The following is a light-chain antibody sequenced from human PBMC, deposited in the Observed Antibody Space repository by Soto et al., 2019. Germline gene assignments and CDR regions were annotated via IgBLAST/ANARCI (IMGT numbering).Light chain of an antibody. CDR1: QSVATN. CDR2: EAS. CDR3: QHLNHWPS. V-gene: IGKV3-15*01. J-gene: IGKJ2*01. Sequence: IVMTQSPATLSASPGERATLSCRASQSVATNLAWYQQKPGQAPRLLIYEASTRATGIPARFSGSGTGTEFTLTISSLQSEDFAVYYCQHLNHWPSFGQGTSLEI.